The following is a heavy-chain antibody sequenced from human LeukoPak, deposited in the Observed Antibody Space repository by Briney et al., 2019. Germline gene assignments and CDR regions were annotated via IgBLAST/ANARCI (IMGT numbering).Heavy chain of an antibody. CDR3: ARGPDGYNGLAVDY. CDR1: GGSFSGYY. D-gene: IGHD5-24*01. V-gene: IGHV4-34*01. CDR2: INHSGST. J-gene: IGHJ4*02. Sequence: SETLSLTCAVYGGSFSGYYWSWIRQPPGKGLEWIGEINHSGSTNYNPSLKSRVTILVDPSKNQFSLKLSSVTAADTAVYYCARGPDGYNGLAVDYWGQGTLVTVSS.